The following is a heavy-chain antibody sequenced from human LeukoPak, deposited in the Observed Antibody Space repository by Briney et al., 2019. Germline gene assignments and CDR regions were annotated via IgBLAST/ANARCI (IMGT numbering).Heavy chain of an antibody. CDR3: ARDNYDFWSGYPYYGMDV. J-gene: IGHJ6*02. CDR1: GFTFSSYA. Sequence: GGSLRLSCAASGFTFSSYAMSWVRQAPGKGLEWVSYISSSSSTIYYADSVKGRFTISRDNAKNSLYLQMNSLRAEDTAVYYCARDNYDFWSGYPYYGMDVWGQGTTVTVSS. CDR2: ISSSSSTI. V-gene: IGHV3-48*01. D-gene: IGHD3-3*01.